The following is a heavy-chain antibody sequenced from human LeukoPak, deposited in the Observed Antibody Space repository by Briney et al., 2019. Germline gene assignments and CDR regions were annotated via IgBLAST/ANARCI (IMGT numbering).Heavy chain of an antibody. CDR1: AFTFTTYA. J-gene: IGHJ3*02. Sequence: AGSLTLSCAASAFTFTTYAMSWVRQPPAKGLGWVSGISASGGTTYYADSVRGRFTVTRVNSKRTLYLKMNSLRAEDTAVYYCAKNYYSSGYYLWLDDAFDIWGQGTMVTVSS. V-gene: IGHV3-23*01. D-gene: IGHD3-22*01. CDR2: ISASGGTT. CDR3: AKNYYSSGYYLWLDDAFDI.